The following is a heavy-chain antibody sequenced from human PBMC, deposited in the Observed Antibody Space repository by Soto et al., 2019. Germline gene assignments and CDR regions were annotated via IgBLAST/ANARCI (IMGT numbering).Heavy chain of an antibody. CDR1: GVTLSASP. CDR2: IRSKANSYAT. CDR3: SRLGYCSGGSCYSGY. Sequence: WVSLRLSCAVSGVTLSASPMYWVRQAYGQGLEWVGRIRSKANSYATAYAASEQGRLTISRDDSKNTAYMQMHSLKTDDTAVYYCSRLGYCSGGSCYSGYWGQGTRVTVSS. D-gene: IGHD2-15*01. V-gene: IGHV3-73*01. J-gene: IGHJ4*02.